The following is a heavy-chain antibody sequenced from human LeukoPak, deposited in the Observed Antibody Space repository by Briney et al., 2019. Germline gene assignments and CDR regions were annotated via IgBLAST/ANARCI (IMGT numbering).Heavy chain of an antibody. Sequence: ASVTVSCKASGYTFISYYMHWVRQAPGQGLEWMGIINPSGGSTNYAQKFQGRVTMTRDTSTSTVYMELSSLRSEDTAVYYCARAEVIVGTTGFDYWGQETLVTVSS. J-gene: IGHJ4*02. CDR3: ARAEVIVGTTGFDY. CDR1: GYTFISYY. V-gene: IGHV1-46*01. D-gene: IGHD1-26*01. CDR2: INPSGGST.